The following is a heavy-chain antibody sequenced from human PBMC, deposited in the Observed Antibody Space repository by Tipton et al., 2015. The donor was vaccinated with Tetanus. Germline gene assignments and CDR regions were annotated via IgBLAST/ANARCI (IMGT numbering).Heavy chain of an antibody. CDR3: ARLREIVSRSGWAFDF. CDR2: ISFSGRY. J-gene: IGHJ4*02. Sequence: LRLSCIVSGGSMSAGGHYGAWVRQAPGKGLEWIGSISFSGRYXXRPSLKGRLNMSVDSSKKDFSVRLRSVTAADTAVYYCARLREIVSRSGWAFDFWGQGILVTVSS. V-gene: IGHV4-39*02. D-gene: IGHD3-10*01. CDR1: GGSMSAGGHY.